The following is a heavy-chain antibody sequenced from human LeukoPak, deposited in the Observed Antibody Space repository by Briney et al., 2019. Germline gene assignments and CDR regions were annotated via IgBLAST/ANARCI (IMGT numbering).Heavy chain of an antibody. CDR3: ARDGSLVEHAWSDYFDY. D-gene: IGHD1/OR15-1a*01. J-gene: IGHJ4*02. V-gene: IGHV3-30*04. CDR1: GFTFSTYA. Sequence: PGGFLRLSCAASGFTFSTYAMHWVRQAPGKGLEWVAVISYDGRDKKYADSVKGRFTISRDNSQNTLYLQMNSLRAEDTAVYYCARDGSLVEHAWSDYFDYWGQGTLVTVSS. CDR2: ISYDGRDK.